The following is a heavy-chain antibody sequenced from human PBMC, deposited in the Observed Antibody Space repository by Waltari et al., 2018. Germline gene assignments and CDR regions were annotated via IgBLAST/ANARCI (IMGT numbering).Heavy chain of an antibody. D-gene: IGHD3-10*01. V-gene: IGHV1-69*04. CDR2: VIPSLRMA. CDR3: ARGFYDGSGSLRDYYGMDV. J-gene: IGHJ6*02. Sequence: QVQLVQSGSEVKKPGSSVKVSCKASGGTFTSFVINWVRQAPGQGLEWMGRVIPSLRMANYAQKCQGSVTITADEPTSSVYLELNSLRSEDTTVYYCARGFYDGSGSLRDYYGMDVWGQGTAVTVSS. CDR1: GGTFTSFV.